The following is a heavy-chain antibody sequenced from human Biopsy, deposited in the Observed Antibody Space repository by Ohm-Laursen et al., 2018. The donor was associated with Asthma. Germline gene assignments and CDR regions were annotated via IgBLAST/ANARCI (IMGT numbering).Heavy chain of an antibody. D-gene: IGHD1-26*01. V-gene: IGHV3-7*01. J-gene: IGHJ4*02. CDR1: GFTFGDYW. CDR2: IKHAGSEK. CDR3: AKELFPGWELRRGPDS. Sequence: SLRLSCSASGFTFGDYWMSWVRQVPGKGLEWVANIKHAGSEKNHVDSLKGRFTISRDNAKNSLYLQMNSLRAEDTAVYYCAKELFPGWELRRGPDSWGQGTLVTVSS.